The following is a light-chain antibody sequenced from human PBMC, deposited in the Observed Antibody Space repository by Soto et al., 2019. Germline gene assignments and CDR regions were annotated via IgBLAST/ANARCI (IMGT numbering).Light chain of an antibody. CDR1: SSDVGNYNR. J-gene: IGLJ2*01. V-gene: IGLV2-18*02. CDR2: EVI. CDR3: SSYSNTDTFGVV. Sequence: QSALTQPPSVSGSPGQSVTISCTGTSSDVGNYNRVSWYQQPPGTAPKLMIYEVIHRPSGVPNRFSGSKSGNTASLTISGLQAEDEADYYCSSYSNTDTFGVVFGGGTKLTVL.